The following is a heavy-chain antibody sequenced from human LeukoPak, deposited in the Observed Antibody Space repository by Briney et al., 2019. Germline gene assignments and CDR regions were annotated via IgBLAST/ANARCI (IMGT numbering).Heavy chain of an antibody. CDR3: AELGITMIGGV. CDR2: ISSSGSTI. CDR1: GFTFSRCE. Sequence: GGSLRLSCAASGFTFSRCEMNWVRQAPGKGLEWVSYISSSGSTIYYADSVKGRFTISRDNAKNSLYLQMNSLRAEDTAVYYCAELGITMIGGVWGKGTTVTISS. V-gene: IGHV3-48*03. J-gene: IGHJ6*04. D-gene: IGHD3-10*02.